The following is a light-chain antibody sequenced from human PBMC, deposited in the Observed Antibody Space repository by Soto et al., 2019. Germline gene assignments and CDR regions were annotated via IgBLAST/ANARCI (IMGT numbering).Light chain of an antibody. CDR2: DAS. V-gene: IGKV1-5*01. Sequence: DIQMTQSPSTLSASVGDRVTITCRASQSISSWLAWYQQKPGKAPKLLIYDASSLGSGVPSRFSGSGSGTEFTLTISSLQPDEFATDYCQQYNSYLYTFGQGTKLEIK. CDR1: QSISSW. CDR3: QQYNSYLYT. J-gene: IGKJ2*01.